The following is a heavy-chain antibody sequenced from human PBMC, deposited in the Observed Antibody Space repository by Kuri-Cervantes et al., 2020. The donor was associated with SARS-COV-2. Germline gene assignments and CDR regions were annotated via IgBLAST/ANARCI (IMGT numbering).Heavy chain of an antibody. CDR1: GYTFTSYG. D-gene: IGHD6-19*01. CDR3: ARTPAGIAVAGTNY. CDR2: ISAYNGNT. J-gene: IGHJ4*02. Sequence: ALVKVSCKASGYTFTSYGISWVRQAPGQGLEWMGWISAYNGNTNYAQKLQGRVTMTTDTSTSTAYMELRSLRSDDTAVYYCARTPAGIAVAGTNYWGQGTLVTVSS. V-gene: IGHV1-18*01.